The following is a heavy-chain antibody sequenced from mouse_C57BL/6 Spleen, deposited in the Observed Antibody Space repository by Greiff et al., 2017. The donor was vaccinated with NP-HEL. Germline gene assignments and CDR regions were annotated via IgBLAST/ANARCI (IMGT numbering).Heavy chain of an antibody. CDR3: ARGGDYYGSRYFDV. CDR1: GFTFSSYA. J-gene: IGHJ1*03. Sequence: EVHLVESGGGLVKPGGSLKLSCAASGFTFSSYAMSWVRQTPEKRLEWVATISDGGSYTYYPDNVKGRFTISRDNAKNNLYLQMSHLKSEDTAMYYCARGGDYYGSRYFDVWGTGTTVTVSS. CDR2: ISDGGSYT. V-gene: IGHV5-4*01. D-gene: IGHD1-1*01.